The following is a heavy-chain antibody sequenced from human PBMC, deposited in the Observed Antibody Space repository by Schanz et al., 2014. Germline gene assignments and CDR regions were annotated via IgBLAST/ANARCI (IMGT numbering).Heavy chain of an antibody. Sequence: QAQLVESGGGVVQPGGSLRLSCAASRFAFSNCGMHWVRQAPGKGLEWVAFIRYDASNEYYADSVKGRFTISRDNSKNTLYLQMNSLRPDDTAVYHCAKALKPYIASRNGLDVWGHGTTVTVSS. CDR2: IRYDASNE. CDR1: RFAFSNCG. CDR3: AKALKPYIASRNGLDV. D-gene: IGHD3-16*01. J-gene: IGHJ6*02. V-gene: IGHV3-30*02.